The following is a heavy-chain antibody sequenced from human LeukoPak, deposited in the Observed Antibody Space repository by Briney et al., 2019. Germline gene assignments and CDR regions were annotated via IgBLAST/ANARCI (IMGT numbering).Heavy chain of an antibody. CDR1: GGSISSYY. Sequence: SETLSLTCTVSGGSISSYYWSWIRQPAGKGLEWIGRIYTSGSTDYNPSLKSRVTMSVDTSKNQFSLKLSSVTAADTAVYYCTRARLVGGYFDYWGQGTLVTVSS. V-gene: IGHV4-4*07. CDR3: TRARLVGGYFDY. J-gene: IGHJ4*02. CDR2: IYTSGST. D-gene: IGHD6-19*01.